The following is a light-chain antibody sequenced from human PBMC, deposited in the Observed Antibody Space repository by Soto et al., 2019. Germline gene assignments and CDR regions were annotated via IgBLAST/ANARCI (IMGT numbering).Light chain of an antibody. V-gene: IGLV2-11*01. CDR3: CSYPDSHTWV. CDR2: DVS. J-gene: IGLJ3*02. Sequence: QSALTQPRSVSGSPGQSVTISCTGTNSDIGNYNYVSWYQQHPGKAPKVMIYDVSKRPSGVPDRFSGSKSGNTASLTISGLQAEDEADYYCCSYPDSHTWVFGGGTKVTVL. CDR1: NSDIGNYNY.